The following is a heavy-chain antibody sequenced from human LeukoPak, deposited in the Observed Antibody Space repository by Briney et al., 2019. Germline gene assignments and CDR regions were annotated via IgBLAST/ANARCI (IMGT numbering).Heavy chain of an antibody. CDR3: AREWTGYSSGWYFTGYFDY. D-gene: IGHD6-19*01. CDR2: IYTSGST. J-gene: IGHJ4*02. CDR1: GGSISSYY. Sequence: PSETLSLTCTVSGGSISSYYWSWIRQPAGKGLEWIGRIYTSGSTNYNPSLKSRVTMSVDTSKIQFSLKLSSVTAADTAVYYCAREWTGYSSGWYFTGYFDYWGQGTLVTVSS. V-gene: IGHV4-4*07.